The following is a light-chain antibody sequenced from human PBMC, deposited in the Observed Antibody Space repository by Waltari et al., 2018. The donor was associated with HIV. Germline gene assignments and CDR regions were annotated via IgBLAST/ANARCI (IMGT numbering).Light chain of an antibody. CDR1: SSDVGGYSL. CDR3: CSYGGFTTYV. Sequence: QSALTQPASVSGSPGQSITISCIGTSSDVGGYSLVSWYQHHPGKAPQLLVFADTARPSGGSNRFSASKSGTTASLTISGFLAEDAADYYCCSYGGFTTYVFGSGTKVTVL. J-gene: IGLJ1*01. CDR2: ADT. V-gene: IGLV2-23*01.